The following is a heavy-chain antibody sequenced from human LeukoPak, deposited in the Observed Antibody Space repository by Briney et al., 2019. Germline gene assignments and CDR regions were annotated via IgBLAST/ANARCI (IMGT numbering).Heavy chain of an antibody. CDR1: GFTFSSYA. D-gene: IGHD6-13*01. Sequence: GGSLRLSCAASGFTFSSYAMHWVRQAPGKGLEWVAVISYDGSNKYYADSVKGRFTISRDNSKNTLYLQMNSLRAEDTAVYYCARDLGAAGTFYMDVWGKGTTVTISS. CDR3: ARDLGAAGTFYMDV. V-gene: IGHV3-30*04. J-gene: IGHJ6*03. CDR2: ISYDGSNK.